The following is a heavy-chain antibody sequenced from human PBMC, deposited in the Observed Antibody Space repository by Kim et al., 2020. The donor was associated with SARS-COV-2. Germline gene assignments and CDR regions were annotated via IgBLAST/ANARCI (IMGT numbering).Heavy chain of an antibody. CDR2: ISWNSGSI. J-gene: IGHJ6*02. CDR1: GFTFDDYA. Sequence: GGSLRLSCAASGFTFDDYAMHWVRQAPGKGLEWVSGISWNSGSIGYADSVKGRFTISRDNAKNSLYLQMNSLRAEDTALYYCAKEQYYGSATPRTTGNYYYYGMDVWGQGTTVTVSS. V-gene: IGHV3-9*01. CDR3: AKEQYYGSATPRTTGNYYYYGMDV. D-gene: IGHD3-10*01.